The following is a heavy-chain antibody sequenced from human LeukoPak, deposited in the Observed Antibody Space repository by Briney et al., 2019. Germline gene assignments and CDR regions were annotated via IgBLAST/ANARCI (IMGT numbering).Heavy chain of an antibody. J-gene: IGHJ4*02. CDR2: IKQDGSEK. V-gene: IGHV3-7*01. CDR3: ARRRYSGSSQHFDY. Sequence: GGSLRLSCAASGFTFSSYWMSWVRQAPGKGLEWVTNIKQDGSEKYYVDSVKGRFTISRDNAKNSLYLQMNSLRAEDTAVYYCARRRYSGSSQHFDYWGQGTLVTVSS. CDR1: GFTFSSYW. D-gene: IGHD1-26*01.